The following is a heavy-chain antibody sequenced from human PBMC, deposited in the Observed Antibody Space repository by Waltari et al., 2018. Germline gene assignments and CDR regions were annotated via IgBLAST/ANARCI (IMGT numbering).Heavy chain of an antibody. V-gene: IGHV4-39*07. Sequence: QLQLQESGPGLVDPSETLSLTCTVSGDSISSNGNYWGWVRQPPGKGLEWIGSIYYTGSASYNPSLKSRFIIVVDAAKGQFTPMLGSVTAADTAMYVCARHLCCRSATYSLKEYSYYMDDWGKGTTVTVSS. CDR3: ARHLCCRSATYSLKEYSYYMDD. D-gene: IGHD3-10*01. CDR1: GDSISSNGNY. J-gene: IGHJ6*03. CDR2: IYYTGSA.